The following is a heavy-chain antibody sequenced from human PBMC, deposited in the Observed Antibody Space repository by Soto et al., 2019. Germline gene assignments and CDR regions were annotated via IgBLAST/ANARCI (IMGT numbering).Heavy chain of an antibody. CDR2: MNPNSGNT. J-gene: IGHJ5*02. V-gene: IGHV1-8*01. CDR3: ARGRYCSGGSCYSFGNWFDP. Sequence: QVQLVQSGAEVKKPGASVKVSCKTSGYTFTSYDINWVRQATGQRLEWMGWMNPNSGNTGYAQKFQGRVTMTRNTSISTAYMELSSLRSEDTAVYYCARGRYCSGGSCYSFGNWFDPWGQGTLVTVSS. CDR1: GYTFTSYD. D-gene: IGHD2-15*01.